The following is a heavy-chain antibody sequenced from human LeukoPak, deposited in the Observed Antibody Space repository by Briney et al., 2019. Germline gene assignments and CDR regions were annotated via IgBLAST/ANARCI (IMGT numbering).Heavy chain of an antibody. D-gene: IGHD1-26*01. V-gene: IGHV3-7*04. J-gene: IGHJ6*03. Sequence: GGSLRLSCAASGFTLSSYWMSWVRQPPRKGLEWVANIKQDGSEKYYVDSVKGRFTISRDNAKNSLYLQMNSLRAEDTAVYYCAKDTVGATDYYYMDVWGKGTTVTVSS. CDR2: IKQDGSEK. CDR3: AKDTVGATDYYYMDV. CDR1: GFTLSSYW.